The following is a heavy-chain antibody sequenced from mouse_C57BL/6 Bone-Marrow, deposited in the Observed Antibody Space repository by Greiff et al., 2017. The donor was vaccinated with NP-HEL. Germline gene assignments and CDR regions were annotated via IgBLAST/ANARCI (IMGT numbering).Heavy chain of an antibody. V-gene: IGHV2-2*01. Sequence: VQLQQSGPGLVQPSQSLSITCTVSGFSLTSYGVHWVRQSPGKGLEWLGVIWSGGSTDYNAAFISRLSISKDNSKSQVFFKMNSLQADDTAIYYCARNRGIYYGNYGGYFDVWGTGTTVTVSS. CDR3: ARNRGIYYGNYGGYFDV. J-gene: IGHJ1*03. CDR1: GFSLTSYG. CDR2: IWSGGST. D-gene: IGHD2-1*01.